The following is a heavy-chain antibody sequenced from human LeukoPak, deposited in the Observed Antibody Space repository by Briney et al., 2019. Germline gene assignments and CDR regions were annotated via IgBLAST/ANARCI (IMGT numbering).Heavy chain of an antibody. CDR2: IYTSGST. D-gene: IGHD3-10*01. Sequence: PSETLSLTCTVSGGSISSGSYYWSWIRQPAGKGLEWIGRIYTSGSTNYNPSLKSRVTISVDTSKNQFSLKLSSVTAADTAVYYCARFQGVRGVIFRSRINWFDPWGQGTLVTVSS. J-gene: IGHJ5*02. CDR3: ARFQGVRGVIFRSRINWFDP. CDR1: GGSISSGSYY. V-gene: IGHV4-61*02.